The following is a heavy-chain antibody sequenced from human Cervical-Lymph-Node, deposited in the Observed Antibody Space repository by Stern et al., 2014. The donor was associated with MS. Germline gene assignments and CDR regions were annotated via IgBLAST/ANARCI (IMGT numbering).Heavy chain of an antibody. V-gene: IGHV3-30*18. CDR2: ISYDGSDI. CDR3: AKVPWRYYYDTWGYHF. D-gene: IGHD3-22*01. Sequence: VQLVESGGGVVQPGRSLRLSCAASGFTFSSYGLHWVRQAPGKGLEWVSAISYDGSDINYAASVKGRFTISRDNSKNTLYLQMNSLRAEDTAVYYCAKVPWRYYYDTWGYHFWGQGTLVTVSS. J-gene: IGHJ4*02. CDR1: GFTFSSYG.